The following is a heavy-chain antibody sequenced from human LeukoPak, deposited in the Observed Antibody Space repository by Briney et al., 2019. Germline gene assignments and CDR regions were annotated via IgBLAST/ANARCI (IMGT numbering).Heavy chain of an antibody. D-gene: IGHD2-21*01. CDR3: ARQGGGYSFDY. CDR2: IYYSGST. J-gene: IGHJ4*02. CDR1: GGSISSYY. Sequence: PSETLSLTCTVSGGSISSYYWSWIRQPPGKGLEWIGYIYYSGSTNYNPSLKSRVTISVDTSKNQFSLKLSSVTAADTAVYYCARQGGGYSFDYWGQGALVTVSS. V-gene: IGHV4-59*08.